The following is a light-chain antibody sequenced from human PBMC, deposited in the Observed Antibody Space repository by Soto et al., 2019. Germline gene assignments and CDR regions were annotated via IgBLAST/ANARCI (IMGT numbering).Light chain of an antibody. J-gene: IGKJ1*01. V-gene: IGKV1-5*03. CDR2: KAS. CDR3: QQYNSYWT. Sequence: DIKMTQSPSTLSASVGDRVTIICRASQSISSWLAWYQQKPGKAPKLLIYKASSLESGVPSRFSGSGSGTEFTLTISSLQPDDFATYYCQQYNSYWTFGQGTKVDIK. CDR1: QSISSW.